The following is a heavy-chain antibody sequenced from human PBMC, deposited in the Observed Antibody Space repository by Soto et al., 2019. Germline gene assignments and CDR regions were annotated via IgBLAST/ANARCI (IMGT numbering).Heavy chain of an antibody. CDR2: IYYSGST. J-gene: IGHJ4*02. CDR1: GGSISSGGYY. D-gene: IGHD3-9*01. CDR3: ARAPHILTGPYLFDY. V-gene: IGHV4-31*03. Sequence: PSETLSLTCTVSGGSISSGGYYWSWIRQHPGKGLEWIGYIYYSGSTYYNPSLKSRVTISVDTSKNQFSLKLSSVTAADTAVYYCARAPHILTGPYLFDYWGQGTLVTVSS.